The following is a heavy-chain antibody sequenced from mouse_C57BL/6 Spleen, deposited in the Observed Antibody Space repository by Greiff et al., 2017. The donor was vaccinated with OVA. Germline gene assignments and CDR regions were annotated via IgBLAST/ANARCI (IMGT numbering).Heavy chain of an antibody. J-gene: IGHJ4*01. V-gene: IGHV1-52*01. CDR3: AIYYGYDVWAMDY. Sequence: QVQLQQPGAELVRPGSSVKLSCKASGYTFTSYWMHWVKQRPIQGLEWIGNIDPSDSETHYNQKFKDKATLTVDKSSSTAYMQLSSLTSEDSAVYYCAIYYGYDVWAMDYWGQGTSVTVSS. CDR1: GYTFTSYW. D-gene: IGHD2-2*01. CDR2: IDPSDSET.